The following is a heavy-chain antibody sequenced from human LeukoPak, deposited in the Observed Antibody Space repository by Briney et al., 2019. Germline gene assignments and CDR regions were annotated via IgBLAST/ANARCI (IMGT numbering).Heavy chain of an antibody. D-gene: IGHD2-15*01. Sequence: SETQSLTCTVSGGPISSYFWNWIRQPAGKGLEWIGRIYTSGTTNYNTTLKSRLTMSIDTSKNQFSLRLSSVTAADTAVYYCAREDPLVAARGLDYWGQGTLVTVSS. J-gene: IGHJ4*02. CDR3: AREDPLVAARGLDY. CDR2: IYTSGTT. V-gene: IGHV4-4*07. CDR1: GGPISSYF.